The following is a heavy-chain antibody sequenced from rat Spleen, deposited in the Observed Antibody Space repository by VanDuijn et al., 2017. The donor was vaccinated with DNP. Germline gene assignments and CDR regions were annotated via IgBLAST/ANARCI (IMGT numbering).Heavy chain of an antibody. CDR1: GFTFSDYH. J-gene: IGHJ2*01. V-gene: IGHV5-7*01. CDR3: TRPGSPYYFDH. CDR2: ISFDGSAT. D-gene: IGHD5-1*01. Sequence: EVQLVESDGGLVQPGRSLKLSCAASGFTFSDYHMAWVRQATTKGLEWVTTISFDGSATSYRDSVKGRFTVSRDNAKSTLYLQMDSLRSEDTATYYCTRPGSPYYFDHWGQGVMVTVSS.